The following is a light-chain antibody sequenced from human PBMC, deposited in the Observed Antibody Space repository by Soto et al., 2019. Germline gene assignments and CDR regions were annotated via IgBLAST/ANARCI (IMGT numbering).Light chain of an antibody. CDR3: QQYDTSHT. CDR2: GAS. J-gene: IGKJ2*01. V-gene: IGKV3-20*01. Sequence: EIVLTQSPGTLSLSPGERATLSCRASQSVSGSSLAWYQQKAGHAPRLLIYGASNRATGIPDRFIGSGSGTDFTLIISRLETEDFAVYYCQQYDTSHTFGHGTKLEIK. CDR1: QSVSGSS.